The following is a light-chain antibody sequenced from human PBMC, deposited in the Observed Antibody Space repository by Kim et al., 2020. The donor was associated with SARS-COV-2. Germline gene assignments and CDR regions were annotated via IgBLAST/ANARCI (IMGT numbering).Light chain of an antibody. V-gene: IGKV1-NL1*01. CDR3: QQHYDTLQLT. CDR2: AAS. J-gene: IGKJ4*01. CDR1: QDIRNS. Sequence: DIQMTQSPSSLSASVGDRVTITCRASQDIRNSLAWYQQKPGKAPKLLLHAASRLESGVPSRFSGSGSGTDYTLTIISLQPEDFAPYHCQQHYDTLQLTFGRGTKVDIK.